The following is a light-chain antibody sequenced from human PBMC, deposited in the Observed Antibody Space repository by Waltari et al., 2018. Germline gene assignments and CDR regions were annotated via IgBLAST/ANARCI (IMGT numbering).Light chain of an antibody. V-gene: IGKV3-15*01. J-gene: IGKJ2*01. Sequence: EIVMTQSPATLSVSPGERATLSCRASQSVSSHLAWYQQKPGQAPRLLIYAASTRATGVPARFSGSGSGTEFTLTVSSLQSDDFAFYYCQQYKYKDWPTFGQGTKLEIK. CDR2: AAS. CDR3: QQYKYKDWPT. CDR1: QSVSSH.